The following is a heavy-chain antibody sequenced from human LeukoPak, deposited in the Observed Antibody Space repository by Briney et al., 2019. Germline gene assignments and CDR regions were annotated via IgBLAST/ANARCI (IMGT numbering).Heavy chain of an antibody. CDR3: AKVAYGHDAFDI. D-gene: IGHD3-16*01. CDR2: ISWDGGSS. V-gene: IGHV3-43D*04. J-gene: IGHJ3*02. Sequence: PGGSLRLSCAASGFTFDDYAMHWVRQAPGKGLEGVSLISWDGGSSYYADSVKGRFTISRDNSKNSLYLQMNSLRAEDTALYYCAKVAYGHDAFDIWGQGTMVTVSS. CDR1: GFTFDDYA.